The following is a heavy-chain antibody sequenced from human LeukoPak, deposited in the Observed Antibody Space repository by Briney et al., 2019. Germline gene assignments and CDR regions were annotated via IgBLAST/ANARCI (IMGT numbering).Heavy chain of an antibody. D-gene: IGHD6-13*01. V-gene: IGHV3-30-3*01. CDR3: AKDWISSGWYAPQGIDY. J-gene: IGHJ4*02. CDR2: ISYDGSNK. Sequence: GGSLRLSCAASGFTFSSYAMHWVRQAPGKGLEWVAVISYDGSNKYYADSVKGRFTISRDNSKNTLYLQMNSLRAEDTAVYYCAKDWISSGWYAPQGIDYWGQGTLVTVSS. CDR1: GFTFSSYA.